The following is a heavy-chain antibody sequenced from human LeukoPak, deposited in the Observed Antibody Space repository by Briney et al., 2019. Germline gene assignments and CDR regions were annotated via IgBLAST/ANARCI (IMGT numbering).Heavy chain of an antibody. D-gene: IGHD6-19*01. J-gene: IGHJ4*02. CDR3: ATLTVASSFDY. Sequence: GGSLRLSCAASGFAFSVYEMYWVRQAPGKGLECVSYISSSGGTRYYADSVKGRFTISRDNAKNSLYLQMNSLRAEDTAVYYCATLTVASSFDYCGQGTLVTVSS. CDR2: ISSSGGTR. V-gene: IGHV3-48*03. CDR1: GFAFSVYE.